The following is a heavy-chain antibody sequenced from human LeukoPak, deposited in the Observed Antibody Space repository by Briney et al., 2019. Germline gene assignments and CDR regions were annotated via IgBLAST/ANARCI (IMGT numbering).Heavy chain of an antibody. V-gene: IGHV4-61*02. CDR1: GGSISSGSYY. J-gene: IGHJ4*02. D-gene: IGHD1-26*01. CDR3: ARGLNSGSYGN. Sequence: SQTLSLTCTVSGGSISSGSYYWSWIRQPAGKGLEWIGRIYTSGSTNYNPSLKSRVTISVDTSKNQFSLKLSSVTAADTAVYYCARGLNSGSYGNWGQGTLDTVSS. CDR2: IYTSGST.